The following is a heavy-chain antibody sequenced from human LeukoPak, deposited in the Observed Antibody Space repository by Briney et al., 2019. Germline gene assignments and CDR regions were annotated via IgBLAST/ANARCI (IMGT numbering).Heavy chain of an antibody. CDR1: GYIFTDYY. V-gene: IGHV1-2*02. CDR3: ARATTYYYYGMDV. D-gene: IGHD1-26*01. Sequence: ASVKVSCKASGYIFTDYYIHWVRQAPGQGLEWRGWINPNIGGTNYAQKFQGRVTMTSDTSMSTAYMQLSRLRSDDTAVYYCARATTYYYYGMDVWGQGTTVTVSS. CDR2: INPNIGGT. J-gene: IGHJ6*02.